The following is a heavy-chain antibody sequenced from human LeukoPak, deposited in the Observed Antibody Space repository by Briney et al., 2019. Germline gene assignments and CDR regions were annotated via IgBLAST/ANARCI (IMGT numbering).Heavy chain of an antibody. CDR2: IYTSGST. D-gene: IGHD3-22*01. J-gene: IGHJ4*02. CDR3: ARDPRNYDSSGHFDY. Sequence: SQTLSLTCTVSGGSISSGSYYWSWIRQPAGKGLEWIGRIYTSGSTNYNPSLKSRVTISVDTSKNQFSLKLSSVTAADTAVYYCARDPRNYDSSGHFDYWGQGTLVTVSS. V-gene: IGHV4-61*02. CDR1: GGSISSGSYY.